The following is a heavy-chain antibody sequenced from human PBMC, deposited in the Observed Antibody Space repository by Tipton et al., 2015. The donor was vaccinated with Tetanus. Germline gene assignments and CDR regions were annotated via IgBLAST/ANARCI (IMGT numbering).Heavy chain of an antibody. CDR1: GHNSRSYW. CDR2: IYPGDSDA. D-gene: IGHD3-10*01. J-gene: IGHJ5*02. V-gene: IGHV5-51*01. CDR3: ARLPKHYSASGST. Sequence: QLVQSGAEVKKPGESLKISCKVSGHNSRSYWISWVRQMPGKGLEWMGIIYPGDSDATYSPSFQGQVTISIDKSISTAYLHWSSLKASDTASYFWARLPKHYSASGSTWGQGTLVTVSS.